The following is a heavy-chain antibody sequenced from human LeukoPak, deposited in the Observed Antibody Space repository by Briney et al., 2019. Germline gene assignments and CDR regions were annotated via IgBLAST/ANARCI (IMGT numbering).Heavy chain of an antibody. D-gene: IGHD4-23*01. CDR3: AKDPGGNSDYYYGMDV. CDR1: GFAFDDYA. J-gene: IGHJ6*02. Sequence: PGRSLRLSCAASGFAFDDYAMHWVRQAPGKGLEWVSGISWNSGSIGYADSVKGRFTLSRDNAKNSLYLQMNSLRAEDTALYYCAKDPGGNSDYYYGMDVWGQGTTVTVSS. V-gene: IGHV3-9*01. CDR2: ISWNSGSI.